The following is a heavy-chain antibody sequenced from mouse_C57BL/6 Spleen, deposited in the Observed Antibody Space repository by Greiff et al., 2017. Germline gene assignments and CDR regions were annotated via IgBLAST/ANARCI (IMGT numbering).Heavy chain of an antibody. V-gene: IGHV1-81*01. Sequence: VQLQQSGAELARPGASVKLSCKASGYTFTRYGISWVKQRTGQGLEWIGEIYPRSGNTYYNEKFQGKATLTADKSSSTAYMELRSLTSEDSAVYFCARGGTTVVARGLDYWGQGTTLTVSS. CDR3: ARGGTTVVARGLDY. J-gene: IGHJ2*01. CDR1: GYTFTRYG. D-gene: IGHD1-1*01. CDR2: IYPRSGNT.